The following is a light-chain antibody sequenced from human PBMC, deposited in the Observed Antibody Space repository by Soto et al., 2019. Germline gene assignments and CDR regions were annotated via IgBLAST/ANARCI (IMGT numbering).Light chain of an antibody. V-gene: IGKV1-5*03. J-gene: IGKJ1*01. Sequence: DIQITQSPSTLSGSVGDRVTITCRASQTISSWLAWYQQKPGKAPKLLIYKASTLQSGVPSRFSGSGSETDFTLTISSLQPEDFATYSCQQNYSATWTFGQGTKVDIK. CDR2: KAS. CDR1: QTISSW. CDR3: QQNYSATWT.